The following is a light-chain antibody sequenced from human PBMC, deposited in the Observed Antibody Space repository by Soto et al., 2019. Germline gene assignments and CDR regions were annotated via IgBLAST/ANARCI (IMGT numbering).Light chain of an antibody. J-gene: IGKJ5*01. CDR1: QSIRSW. Sequence: DIQMTQSPSTLSASVGDRVTITCRSSQSIRSWLAWYQQKPGKAPKLLIYKASSVESGVPSRFSGSGSGTEFTLTISSLQPDDFATYYCQQYNTYSTFGQGTRLEIK. V-gene: IGKV1-5*03. CDR3: QQYNTYST. CDR2: KAS.